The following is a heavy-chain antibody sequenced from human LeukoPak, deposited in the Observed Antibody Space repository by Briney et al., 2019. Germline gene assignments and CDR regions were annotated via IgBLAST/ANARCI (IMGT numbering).Heavy chain of an antibody. Sequence: SETLSLTCTVSGGSISAYSWSWIRQPAGKGLEWIGRIYTSESTNYNPSLKSRVPMSLDTSKTQFSLRLNSATAADTAVYYCAREIDRSGRWFDPWGQGTLVTVSS. D-gene: IGHD3-16*02. CDR1: GGSISAYS. J-gene: IGHJ5*02. CDR2: IYTSEST. CDR3: AREIDRSGRWFDP. V-gene: IGHV4-4*07.